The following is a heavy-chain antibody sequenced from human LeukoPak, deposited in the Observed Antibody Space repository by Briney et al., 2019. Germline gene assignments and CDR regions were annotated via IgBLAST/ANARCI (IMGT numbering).Heavy chain of an antibody. J-gene: IGHJ4*02. CDR2: IYSGGST. D-gene: IGHD5-12*01. V-gene: IGHV3-66*02. Sequence: PGGSLRLSCAASGFTVSSNYMSWVRQAPGKGLEWVSVIYSGGSTYYADSVKGRFTISRDNSKNTLYLQMSSLRAEDTAVYYCARGLGGYDFGLDYWGQGTLVTVSS. CDR1: GFTVSSNY. CDR3: ARGLGGYDFGLDY.